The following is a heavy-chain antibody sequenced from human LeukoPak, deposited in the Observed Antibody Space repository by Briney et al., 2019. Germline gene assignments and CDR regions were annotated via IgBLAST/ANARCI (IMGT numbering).Heavy chain of an antibody. J-gene: IGHJ6*02. Sequence: GGSLRLSCAASGFTFSSYAMTWVRQAPGKGLEWVSAISGGGGSAYYADSVKGRFTISRDGSMNTLYLQMNSLTAGDTAVYYCAKAVGATRGYYYSGMDVWGQGTTVTVSS. CDR1: GFTFSSYA. CDR3: AKAVGATRGYYYSGMDV. V-gene: IGHV3-23*01. D-gene: IGHD1-26*01. CDR2: ISGGGGSA.